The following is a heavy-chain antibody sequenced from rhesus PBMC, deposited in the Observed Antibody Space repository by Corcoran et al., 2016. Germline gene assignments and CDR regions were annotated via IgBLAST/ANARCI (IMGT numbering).Heavy chain of an antibody. CDR3: AQYDWNYYFDY. CDR2: ITVSYGST. J-gene: IGHJ4*01. V-gene: IGHV4-99*01. CDR1: GYSISNDYY. Sequence: QVQLQESGPGLVKPPETLSLTCAVSGYSISNDYYWGWIRQPPGKGLEYIGYITVSYGSTYYNPSLKSRVTISKDTSKNQFFLKLSSVTDADTAVYYCAQYDWNYYFDYWGQGVLVTVSS. D-gene: IGHD1-26*01.